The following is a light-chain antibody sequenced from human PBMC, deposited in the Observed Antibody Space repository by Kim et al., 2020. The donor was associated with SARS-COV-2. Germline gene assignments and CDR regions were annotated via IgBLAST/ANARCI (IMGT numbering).Light chain of an antibody. V-gene: IGKV1-17*01. CDR2: ATS. J-gene: IGKJ1*01. CDR1: QDITNY. CDR3: LQYSGFPWT. Sequence: DIQMTQSPSSLSASVGDRVTITCRASQDITNYLGWYQQKPGESPKRLIYATSNLQSGVPSMFSGSGSGTEFTLTISSLQPEDVATYSCLQYSGFPWTFGQGTKVDIK.